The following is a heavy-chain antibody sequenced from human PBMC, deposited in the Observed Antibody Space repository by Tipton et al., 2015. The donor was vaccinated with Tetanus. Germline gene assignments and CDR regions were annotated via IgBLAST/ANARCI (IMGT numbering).Heavy chain of an antibody. Sequence: TLSLTCAVSGGSISSSNWWSWVRRPPGKGLEWIGEIYHSGSTNYNPSLKSRVTISVDKSKNQFSLKLSSVTAADTAVYYCARKVYGYPHYYYGMDVWGQGTTVTVSS. CDR3: ARKVYGYPHYYYGMDV. CDR2: IYHSGST. J-gene: IGHJ6*02. D-gene: IGHD5-18*01. V-gene: IGHV4-4*02. CDR1: GGSISSSNW.